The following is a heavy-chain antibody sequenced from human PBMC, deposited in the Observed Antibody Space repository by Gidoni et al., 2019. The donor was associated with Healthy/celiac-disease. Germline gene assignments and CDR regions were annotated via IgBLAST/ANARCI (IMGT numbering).Heavy chain of an antibody. CDR3: ARVDYDSSGYLDY. CDR1: GFTFSSYA. CDR2: ISYDGSNK. Sequence: QVQLVESGGGVVQPGRSLRLSCAASGFTFSSYAMHWVRQAPGKGLEWVAVISYDGSNKYYADSVKGRFTISRDNSKNTLYLQMNSLRAEDTAVYYCARVDYDSSGYLDYWGQGTLVTVSS. J-gene: IGHJ4*02. V-gene: IGHV3-30*04. D-gene: IGHD3-22*01.